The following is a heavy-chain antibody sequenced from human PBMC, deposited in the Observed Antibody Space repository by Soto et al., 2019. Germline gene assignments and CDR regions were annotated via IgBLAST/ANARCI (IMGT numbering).Heavy chain of an antibody. Sequence: GSLRLSCAASGFTFSSYWMHWVRQAPGKGLVWVSRINSDGSSTSYADSVKGRFTISRDNAKNTLYMQMNSLRAEDTAVYYCARDPPRGLAVASGYYGMDVWGQGTTVTVSS. CDR1: GFTFSSYW. V-gene: IGHV3-74*01. J-gene: IGHJ6*02. CDR3: ARDPPRGLAVASGYYGMDV. D-gene: IGHD6-19*01. CDR2: INSDGSST.